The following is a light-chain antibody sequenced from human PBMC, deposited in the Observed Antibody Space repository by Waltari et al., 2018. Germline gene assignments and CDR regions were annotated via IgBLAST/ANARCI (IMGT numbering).Light chain of an antibody. Sequence: SALTHTRSVFGSPGPSVTIPRIVRPRDVGGYISVSWYHHHPGQAPKLLIFDVTQRPSGVPDLFSRSTSANPASLTISGLQAEAEADYYCCSFAGTYTLVFGGGTKVTVL. CDR1: PRDVGGYIS. CDR2: DVT. J-gene: IGLJ3*02. V-gene: IGLV2-11*01. CDR3: CSFAGTYTLV.